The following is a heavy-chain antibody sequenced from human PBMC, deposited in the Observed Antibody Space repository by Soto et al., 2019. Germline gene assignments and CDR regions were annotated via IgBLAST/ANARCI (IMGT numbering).Heavy chain of an antibody. D-gene: IGHD1-26*01. Sequence: SVKGSCKAAGYTFTGYYVHWVRQAPGQGLEWMGWINLNSGDTYLAQRFQGRVTMNRDTSIGTAYMELRGLTSDDTAEYYCAKGGAIVAAGTRVYLYNAMDVWGQGTTVIVS. CDR2: INLNSGDT. CDR1: GYTFTGYY. V-gene: IGHV1-2*02. J-gene: IGHJ6*02. CDR3: AKGGAIVAAGTRVYLYNAMDV.